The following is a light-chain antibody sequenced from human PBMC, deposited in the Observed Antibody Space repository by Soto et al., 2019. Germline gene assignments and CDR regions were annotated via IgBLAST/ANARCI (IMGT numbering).Light chain of an antibody. Sequence: EIVLTQSSGSLSLSPGERATLSCRASQSVSSSSLAWYQQKGGQARRLLIHGASNRATGMQDRFSGRGSGTDFALTISRLQPEYFEVYYCQQYGSSPRTVGRGTNVDSK. CDR1: QSVSSSS. V-gene: IGKV3-20*01. J-gene: IGKJ3*01. CDR2: GAS. CDR3: QQYGSSPRT.